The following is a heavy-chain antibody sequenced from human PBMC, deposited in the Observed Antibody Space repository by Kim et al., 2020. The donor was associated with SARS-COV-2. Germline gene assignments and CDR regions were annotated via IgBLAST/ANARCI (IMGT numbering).Heavy chain of an antibody. J-gene: IGHJ5*02. Sequence: SETLSLTCTVSGDSISSFGYSWNWIRQHPGKGLEWLGYIFYSGITYYNPSLKSRVTISVDTSKNQFSLKLSSVTAAESAVYFCASDAPILNRAAAGWFDP. D-gene: IGHD6-13*01. CDR2: IFYSGIT. CDR3: ASDAPILNRAAAGWFDP. V-gene: IGHV4-31*03. CDR1: GDSISSFGYS.